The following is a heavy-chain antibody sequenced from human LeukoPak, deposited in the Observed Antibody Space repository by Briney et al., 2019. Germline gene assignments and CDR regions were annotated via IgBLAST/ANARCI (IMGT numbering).Heavy chain of an antibody. D-gene: IGHD2-15*01. J-gene: IGHJ4*02. CDR1: GFTFSSYW. V-gene: IGHV3-7*03. CDR2: IKQDGSEK. CDR3: AKGGGNSDY. Sequence: GGSLRLSCAASGFTFSSYWMSWVRQAPGKGLEWVANIKQDGSEKYYVDSVKGRFTISRDNSKNTLYLQMNSLRAEDTAVYYCAKGGGNSDYWGQGTLVTVSS.